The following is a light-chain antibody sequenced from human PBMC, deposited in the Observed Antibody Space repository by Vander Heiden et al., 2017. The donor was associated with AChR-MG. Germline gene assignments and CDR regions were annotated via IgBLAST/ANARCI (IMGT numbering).Light chain of an antibody. V-gene: IGLV1-51*01. Sequence: QSVMTQPPSVSAAPGQGVTISCPGSSFNIGSHYVARYQQHPGTAPKLLILDNNKRPSGMPERFSASKSGTSATLGITGLHTGDEADYYCETWDTTLNSVVFGGGTKVTVL. CDR3: ETWDTTLNSVV. J-gene: IGLJ2*01. CDR2: DNN. CDR1: SFNIGSHY.